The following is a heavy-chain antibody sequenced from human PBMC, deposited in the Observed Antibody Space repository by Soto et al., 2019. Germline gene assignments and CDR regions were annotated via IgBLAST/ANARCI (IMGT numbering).Heavy chain of an antibody. CDR3: ATGYLGLYYFDY. V-gene: IGHV1-24*01. CDR1: GYTLTELS. D-gene: IGHD3-10*01. J-gene: IGHJ4*02. Sequence: ASVKVSCKVSGYTLTELSMHWVRQAPGKGLEWMGGFDPEDGETIYAQKFQGRVTMTEDTSTDTAYMELSSLRSEDTAVYYCATGYLGLYYFDYWGQGTLVTVSS. CDR2: FDPEDGET.